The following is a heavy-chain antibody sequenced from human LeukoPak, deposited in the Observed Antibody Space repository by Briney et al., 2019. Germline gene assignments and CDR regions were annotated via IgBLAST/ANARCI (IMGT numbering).Heavy chain of an antibody. V-gene: IGHV3-21*01. CDR3: ARVHLLTTGDY. CDR1: GFTFSSYS. CDR2: ISSSSSYI. D-gene: IGHD4/OR15-4a*01. Sequence: GGSLRLSCAASGFTFSSYSMNWVRQAPGKGLEWVSSISSSSSYIYYADSVKGRFTISRDNAKNSLYLQMNSLRAEDTAVYYCARVHLLTTGDYWGQGTLVTVSS. J-gene: IGHJ4*02.